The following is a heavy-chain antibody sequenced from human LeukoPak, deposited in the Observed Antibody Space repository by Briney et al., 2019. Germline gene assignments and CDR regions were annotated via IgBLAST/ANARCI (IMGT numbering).Heavy chain of an antibody. CDR3: ARALATVKAGPDD. V-gene: IGHV3-21*01. CDR1: GFTFSSYS. CDR2: ISSSSSYI. J-gene: IGHJ4*02. D-gene: IGHD4-11*01. Sequence: PGGSLRLSCAASGFTFSSYSMNWVRQAPGKGLEWVSSISSSSSYIYYADSVKGRFTISRDNPKNSLYLQMNSLRAEDTALYYCARALATVKAGPDDWGQGTLVSVSS.